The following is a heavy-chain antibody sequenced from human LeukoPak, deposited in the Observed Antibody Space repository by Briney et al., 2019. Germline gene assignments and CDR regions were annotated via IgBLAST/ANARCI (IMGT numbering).Heavy chain of an antibody. CDR1: GFTFSSYW. Sequence: GGSLRLSCAASGFTFSSYWMHWVRHAPGKGLVWVSRINTDGSSTSYADSVKGRFTISRDNAKNTLYLQMNSLRAEDTAVYYCARSAKGGAFDIWGQGTMVTVSS. J-gene: IGHJ3*02. D-gene: IGHD3-16*01. CDR2: INTDGSST. V-gene: IGHV3-74*01. CDR3: ARSAKGGAFDI.